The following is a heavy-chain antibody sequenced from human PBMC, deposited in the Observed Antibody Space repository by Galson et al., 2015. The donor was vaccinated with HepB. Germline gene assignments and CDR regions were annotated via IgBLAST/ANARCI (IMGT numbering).Heavy chain of an antibody. J-gene: IGHJ4*02. V-gene: IGHV3-33*01. CDR1: RFTFISYG. CDR2: IWFDGSEK. Sequence: SLRLSCAASRFTFISYGMHWVRQAPGKGLEWVAVIWFDGSEKYYADSVKGRFTISRDNSKNTVFLQMNSLGDEDTAVYYCARDNEASSWGFFDYWGQGTLVTVSS. D-gene: IGHD6-13*01. CDR3: ARDNEASSWGFFDY.